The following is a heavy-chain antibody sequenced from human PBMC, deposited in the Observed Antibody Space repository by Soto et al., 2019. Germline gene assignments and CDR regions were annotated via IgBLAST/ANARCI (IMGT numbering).Heavy chain of an antibody. Sequence: EVQLVESGGGLVQPGGSLRVSCAASGFTFSSYSINWVRQAPGKGLEWVSYISGSSTIYYADSVKGRFTTSRDNAKNSLYLQMNSLRDEDTAVYYCARVGLGLFGMDVWGQGTTVTVSS. V-gene: IGHV3-48*02. CDR3: ARVGLGLFGMDV. J-gene: IGHJ6*02. CDR1: GFTFSSYS. D-gene: IGHD3-16*01. CDR2: ISGSSTI.